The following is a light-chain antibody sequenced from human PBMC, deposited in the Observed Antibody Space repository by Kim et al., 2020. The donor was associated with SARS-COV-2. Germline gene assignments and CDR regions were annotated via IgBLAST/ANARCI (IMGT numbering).Light chain of an antibody. CDR1: SSNIGTNT. V-gene: IGLV1-44*01. CDR2: VDY. CDR3: AAWDDSLNGVV. Sequence: GQRVTISCSGSSSNIGTNTVSWYQQFPGTAPKLLIYVDYQRPSGVPDRFSGSRSGTSASLAISGLQSEDEADYYCAAWDDSLNGVVFGGGTKLTVL. J-gene: IGLJ2*01.